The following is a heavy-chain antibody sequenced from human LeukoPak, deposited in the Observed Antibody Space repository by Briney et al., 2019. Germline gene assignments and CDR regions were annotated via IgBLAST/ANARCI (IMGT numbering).Heavy chain of an antibody. CDR3: ARRSLLEGPYPDY. CDR2: INPNSGGT. D-gene: IGHD2-15*01. Sequence: GASVKVSCKASGYTFTGYYMHWVRQAPGQGLEWMGWINPNSGGTNYAQKFQGRVTITRDTSASTAYMELSSLRSEDTAVYYCARRSLLEGPYPDYWGQGTLVTVSS. J-gene: IGHJ4*02. CDR1: GYTFTGYY. V-gene: IGHV1-2*02.